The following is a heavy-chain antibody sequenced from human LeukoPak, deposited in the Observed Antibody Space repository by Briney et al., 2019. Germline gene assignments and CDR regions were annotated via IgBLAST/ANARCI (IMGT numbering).Heavy chain of an antibody. V-gene: IGHV3-21*01. CDR2: ISSSSSYI. D-gene: IGHD1-26*01. Sequence: PGGFLRLSCAASGFTFSSYSMNWVRQAPGKGLEWVSSISSSSSYIYYADSVKGRFTISRDNAKNSLYLQMSSLRAEDTAVYYCASSGIVGATGVFYWGQGTLVTVSS. CDR1: GFTFSSYS. J-gene: IGHJ4*02. CDR3: ASSGIVGATGVFY.